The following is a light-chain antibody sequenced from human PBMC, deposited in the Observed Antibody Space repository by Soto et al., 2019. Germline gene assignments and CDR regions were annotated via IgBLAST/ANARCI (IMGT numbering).Light chain of an antibody. CDR2: GVS. CDR3: QHYGYAQWT. CDR1: QTGSNSY. Sequence: IVLTQSPGTLSLSPGERATLSCRASQTGSNSYLAWYQQKSGQAPRLLIYGVSTRATGIPDRFSGSGCGTYFALTISRFEPEDVVVYISQHYGYAQWTFGPGSKVEIK. J-gene: IGKJ1*01. V-gene: IGKV3-20*01.